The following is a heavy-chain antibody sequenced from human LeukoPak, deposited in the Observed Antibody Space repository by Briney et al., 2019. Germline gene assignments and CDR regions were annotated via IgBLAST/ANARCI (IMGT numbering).Heavy chain of an antibody. J-gene: IGHJ5*02. D-gene: IGHD3-3*01. CDR1: GGTFSSYA. CDR3: ARGGDYDFWSGHNWFDP. Sequence: ASVKVSCKDSGGTFSSYAISWVRQAPGQGLEWMGGIIPIFGTANYAQKFQGRVTITTDESRSTAYMELSSLRSEDTAVYYCARGGDYDFWSGHNWFDPWGQGTLVTVSS. CDR2: IIPIFGTA. V-gene: IGHV1-69*05.